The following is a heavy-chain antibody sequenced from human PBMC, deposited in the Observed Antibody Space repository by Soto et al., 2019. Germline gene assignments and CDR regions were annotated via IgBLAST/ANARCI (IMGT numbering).Heavy chain of an antibody. CDR3: AKDLAAAGTGLGVY. V-gene: IGHV3-30*18. Sequence: GGSLRLSCVASGFTFSSYGMHWVRQAPGKGLEWVAVISYDGSNKYYADSVKGRFTISRDNSKNTLYLQMNSLRAEDTAVYYCAKDLAAAGTGLGVYWGQGTLVTVSS. CDR2: ISYDGSNK. CDR1: GFTFSSYG. J-gene: IGHJ4*02. D-gene: IGHD6-13*01.